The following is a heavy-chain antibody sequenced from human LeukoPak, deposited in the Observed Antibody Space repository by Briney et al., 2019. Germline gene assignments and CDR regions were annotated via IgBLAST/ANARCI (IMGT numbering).Heavy chain of an antibody. Sequence: GRSLRLSCAASGFTFSNYGMHWVRQAPGKGLEWVAVIWYDGSNEYYADSVKGRFTISRDNAKNSLYLQMNSLRAEDTAVYYCAREEDDILTGYSKGGDAFDIWGQGTMVTVSS. D-gene: IGHD3-9*01. CDR3: AREEDDILTGYSKGGDAFDI. CDR1: GFTFSNYG. V-gene: IGHV3-33*01. CDR2: IWYDGSNE. J-gene: IGHJ3*02.